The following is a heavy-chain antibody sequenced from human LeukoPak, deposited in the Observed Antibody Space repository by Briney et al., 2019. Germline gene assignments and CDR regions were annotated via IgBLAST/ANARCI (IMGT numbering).Heavy chain of an antibody. J-gene: IGHJ4*02. CDR2: INPIGVST. CDR1: GYTFTSYY. D-gene: IGHD2-21*02. CDR3: ARGGSVVVTAIRSFMFDS. V-gene: IGHV1-46*01. Sequence: ASLKVSCKPSGYTFTSYYMHVVRHAPRQGGGWRGIINPIGVSTSYAQKFQGRGTMTRDTSTSTVYMELSSLSFEDTAVYSCARGGSVVVTAIRSFMFDSWGQGPLVPVSS.